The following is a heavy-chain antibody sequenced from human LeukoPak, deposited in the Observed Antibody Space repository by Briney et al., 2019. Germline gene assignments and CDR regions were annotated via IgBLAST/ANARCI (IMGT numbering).Heavy chain of an antibody. J-gene: IGHJ3*02. CDR2: INPNSGGT. CDR3: ARDLPPLSYYDILTGYYKDAFDI. D-gene: IGHD3-9*01. V-gene: IGHV1-2*02. CDR1: GCTFTGYY. Sequence: ASVKVSCKASGCTFTGYYMHWVRQAPGQGLEWMGWINPNSGGTNYAQKFQGRVTMTRDTSISTAYMELSRLRSDDTAVYYCARDLPPLSYYDILTGYYKDAFDIWGQGTMVTVSS.